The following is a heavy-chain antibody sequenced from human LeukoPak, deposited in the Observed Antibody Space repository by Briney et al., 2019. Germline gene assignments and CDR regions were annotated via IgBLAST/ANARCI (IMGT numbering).Heavy chain of an antibody. D-gene: IGHD3-10*01. CDR1: GFTFSNYW. CDR3: ARDDYYGSGILDF. CDR2: INQDGSET. Sequence: PGGSLRLSCAASGFTFSNYWMNWVRQAPGEGLEWVAKINQDGSETYYVDSVKGRFTISRDNARKSLYLQMNSLRAEDTAVYYCARDDYYGSGILDFWGQGTLVTVSS. V-gene: IGHV3-7*01. J-gene: IGHJ4*02.